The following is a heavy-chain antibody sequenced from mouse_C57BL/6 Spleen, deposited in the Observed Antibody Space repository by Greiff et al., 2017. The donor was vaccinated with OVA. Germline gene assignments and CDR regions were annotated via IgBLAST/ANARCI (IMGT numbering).Heavy chain of an antibody. CDR1: GFTFSDYY. CDR3: ARDGYYGNYDGYFDV. D-gene: IGHD2-1*01. Sequence: DVKLVESEGGLVQPGSSMKLSCTASGFTFSDYYMAWVRQVPEKGLEWVANINYDGSSTYYLDSLKSRFIISRDNAKNILYLQMSSLKSEDTATYYCARDGYYGNYDGYFDVWGTGTTVTVSS. V-gene: IGHV5-16*01. CDR2: INYDGSST. J-gene: IGHJ1*03.